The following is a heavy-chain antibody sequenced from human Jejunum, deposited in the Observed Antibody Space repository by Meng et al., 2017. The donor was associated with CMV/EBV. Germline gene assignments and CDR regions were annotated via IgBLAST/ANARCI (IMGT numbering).Heavy chain of an antibody. Sequence: VSTNGAPWNWFMQSPSRGLEWLGRTYYRSHWISDYAVSVRGRIAINPDTSKNHFSLQLTSVTPEDTAVYYCARDPPWCWSCLDLWGQGTLVTVSS. D-gene: IGHD2-8*01. CDR3: ARDPPWCWSCLDL. CDR1: VSTNGAP. CDR2: TYYRSHWIS. V-gene: IGHV6-1*01. J-gene: IGHJ4*02.